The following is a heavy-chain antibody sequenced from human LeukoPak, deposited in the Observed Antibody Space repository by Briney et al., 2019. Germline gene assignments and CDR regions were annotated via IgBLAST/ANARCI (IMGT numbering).Heavy chain of an antibody. Sequence: GGSLRLSCAASGFTFSNYWMTWVRQAPGKGLEWVANIKEDVSEQYYVDSVKGRFTISRDNAKNSLYLQMNSLRAEDTAVYYCAELGITMIGGVWGKGTTVTISS. V-gene: IGHV3-7*01. CDR1: GFTFSNYW. CDR3: AELGITMIGGV. J-gene: IGHJ6*04. CDR2: IKEDVSEQ. D-gene: IGHD3-10*02.